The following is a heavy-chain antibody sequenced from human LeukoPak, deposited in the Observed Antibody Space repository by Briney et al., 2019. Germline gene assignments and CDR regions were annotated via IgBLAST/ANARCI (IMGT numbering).Heavy chain of an antibody. J-gene: IGHJ4*02. D-gene: IGHD3/OR15-3a*01. CDR3: ARTNDFWTGYYEK. CDR2: IYYGGST. V-gene: IGHV4-39*07. Sequence: SETLSLNCTVSGGSVSRNSDYWGWIRQPPGKGLEWIGSIYYGGSTYYNPSLKSRVAISVDTSKNQFSLMVSSVTVADTGVYYCARTNDFWTGYYEKWGQGILVTVSS. CDR1: GGSVSRNSDY.